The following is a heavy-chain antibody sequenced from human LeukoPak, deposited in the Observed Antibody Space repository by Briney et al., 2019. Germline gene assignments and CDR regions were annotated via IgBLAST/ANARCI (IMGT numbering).Heavy chain of an antibody. CDR2: IYYSGST. D-gene: IGHD3-10*01. V-gene: IGHV4-59*01. Sequence: SETLSLTCTVSGGSISSYYWSWIRQPPGKGLEWIGYIYYSGSTNYNPSLKSRVTISVDTSKNQFSLELSSVTAADTAVYYCARNGEYYYYGMDVWGQGTTVTVSS. CDR1: GGSISSYY. J-gene: IGHJ6*02. CDR3: ARNGEYYYYGMDV.